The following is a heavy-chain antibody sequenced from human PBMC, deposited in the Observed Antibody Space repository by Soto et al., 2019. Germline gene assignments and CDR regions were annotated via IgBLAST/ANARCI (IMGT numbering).Heavy chain of an antibody. CDR2: IFYSGST. V-gene: IGHV4-59*08. J-gene: IGHJ6*03. Sequence: SETLSLTCTVSGGSISSYYWSWIRQPPGKGLEWIGNIFYSGSTNYNPSLKSRVTISVDTSKNQFSLKLSSVTAADTAVYYCARQGILTGYYRRENYYYYMDVWGKGTTVTVSS. CDR3: ARQGILTGYYRRENYYYYMDV. D-gene: IGHD3-9*01. CDR1: GGSISSYY.